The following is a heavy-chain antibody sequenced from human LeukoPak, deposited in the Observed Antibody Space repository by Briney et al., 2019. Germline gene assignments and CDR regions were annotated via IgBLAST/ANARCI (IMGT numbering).Heavy chain of an antibody. CDR1: GGSIYSYF. J-gene: IGHJ3*02. CDR2: IYHSGTI. D-gene: IGHD4-17*01. Sequence: PSETLSLTCTVSGGSIYSYFWTWIRQSPGKGLEWIAYIYHSGTINYNPSLKSRVTISLDTSKNQVSLNLSSVTAADTAVYYCARFDYGDSHDAFDIWGQGTMVTVSS. CDR3: ARFDYGDSHDAFDI. V-gene: IGHV4-59*12.